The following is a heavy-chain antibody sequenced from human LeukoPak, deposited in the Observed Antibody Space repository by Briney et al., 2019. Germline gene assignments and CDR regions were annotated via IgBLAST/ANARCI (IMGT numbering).Heavy chain of an antibody. CDR3: ARDTIFGVVTILHDAFDI. J-gene: IGHJ3*02. D-gene: IGHD3-3*01. CDR1: GGTFSSYA. CDR2: IIPIFGTA. V-gene: IGHV1-69*13. Sequence: GASVKVSCKASGGTFSSYAISWLRQAPGQGLEWMGGIIPIFGTANYAQKFQGRVTITADESTSTAYMELSSLRSEDTAVYYCARDTIFGVVTILHDAFDIWGQGTMVTVSS.